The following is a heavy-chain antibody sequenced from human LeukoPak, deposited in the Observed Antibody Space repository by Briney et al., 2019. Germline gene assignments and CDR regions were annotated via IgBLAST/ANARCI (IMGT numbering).Heavy chain of an antibody. D-gene: IGHD3-16*02. CDR3: ARARDYVWGSYRYGYYFDY. Sequence: GSLRLSCAASGFTFSSYGMHWVRQAPGKGLEWVAVKWYDGSNKYYADSVKGRFTISRDNSKNTLYLQMNSLRAEDTAVYYCARARDYVWGSYRYGYYFDYWGQGTLVTVSS. CDR1: GFTFSSYG. J-gene: IGHJ4*02. CDR2: KWYDGSNK. V-gene: IGHV3-33*01.